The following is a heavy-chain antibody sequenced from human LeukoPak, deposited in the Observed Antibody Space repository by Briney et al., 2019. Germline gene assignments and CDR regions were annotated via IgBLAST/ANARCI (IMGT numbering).Heavy chain of an antibody. CDR3: ARDGLGTIVYAFDI. D-gene: IGHD1-1*01. V-gene: IGHV1-2*02. Sequence: ASVKVSCKASGYTFTGYYIHWVRQAPGQGLEWMGWINPHSGGTNYAQKFQGRVTLTRDTSISTAYMDLSRLRSDDTAVYYCARDGLGTIVYAFDIWGQGTMVTVSS. CDR2: INPHSGGT. CDR1: GYTFTGYY. J-gene: IGHJ3*02.